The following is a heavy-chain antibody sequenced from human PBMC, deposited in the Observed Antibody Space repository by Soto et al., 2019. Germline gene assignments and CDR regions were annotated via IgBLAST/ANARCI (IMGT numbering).Heavy chain of an antibody. D-gene: IGHD2-15*01. CDR1: GFTFSNYW. CDR2: INSDGSVS. CDR3: ARGDCVGGTCYSLAGSFYYYMDV. Sequence: EVQLVESGGGLVQPGGSLRLSCAASGFTFSNYWMYWVRQAPGKGLVWVSRINSDGSVSSYADSVKGRLTISRDNVKNTLYLQMDGLRAEATAVYYCARGDCVGGTCYSLAGSFYYYMDVWGKGTTVTVFS. J-gene: IGHJ6*03. V-gene: IGHV3-74*01.